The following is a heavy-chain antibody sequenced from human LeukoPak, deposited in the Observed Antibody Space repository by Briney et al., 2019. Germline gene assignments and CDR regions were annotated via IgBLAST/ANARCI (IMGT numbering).Heavy chain of an antibody. V-gene: IGHV3-30*04. J-gene: IGHJ4*02. CDR2: ISYDGSNK. CDR3: SITMIVVPSHHKYYFDY. D-gene: IGHD3-22*01. Sequence: PGGSLRLSCAASGFTFSSYAMHWVRQAPGKGLEWVAVISYDGSNKYYADSVKGRFTISRDNSKNTLYLQMNSLRAEDTAVYYCSITMIVVPSHHKYYFDYWGQGTLVTVSS. CDR1: GFTFSSYA.